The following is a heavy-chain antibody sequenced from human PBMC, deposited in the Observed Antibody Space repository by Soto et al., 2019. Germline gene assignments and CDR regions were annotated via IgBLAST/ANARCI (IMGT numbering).Heavy chain of an antibody. CDR2: MYNTGST. J-gene: IGHJ5*02. V-gene: IGHV4-59*01. Sequence: PSETLSLTCTVSGGSISSYYWSWIRQPPGKGLEWIGYMYNTGSTIYNPSLKSRVTISVDTSKNQFSLKLNSVTAADTAVYYCARGYCSSTSCYIWDNWFDPWGQGTLVTVSS. CDR3: ARGYCSSTSCYIWDNWFDP. CDR1: GGSISSYY. D-gene: IGHD2-2*02.